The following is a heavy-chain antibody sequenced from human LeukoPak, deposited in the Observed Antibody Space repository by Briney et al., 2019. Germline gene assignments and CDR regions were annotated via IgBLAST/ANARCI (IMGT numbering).Heavy chain of an antibody. Sequence: SVKVSCKASGGTFSSYAISWVRQAPGQGLEWKGGIIPIFGTANYAQKFQGRVTITADESTSTAYMELSSLRSEDTAVYYCARAGYDFWSGSGYYYDMDVWGKGTTVTVSS. CDR2: IIPIFGTA. V-gene: IGHV1-69*01. J-gene: IGHJ6*03. CDR3: ARAGYDFWSGSGYYYDMDV. D-gene: IGHD3-3*01. CDR1: GGTFSSYA.